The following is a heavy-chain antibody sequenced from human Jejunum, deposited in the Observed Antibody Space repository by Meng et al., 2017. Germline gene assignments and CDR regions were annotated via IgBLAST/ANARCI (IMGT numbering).Heavy chain of an antibody. J-gene: IGHJ3*02. CDR3: ARDMSGAAMVGTTAFDI. CDR2: SRNKAHSYTT. V-gene: IGHV3-72*01. CDR1: GLTFSDHY. D-gene: IGHD5-18*01. Sequence: GGSLRLSCAASGLTFSDHYFDWVRQAPGKGLEWVGRSRNKAHSYTTEYAASVKGRFTISRDDSKNSLYLQLHSVKTDDTAMYYCARDMSGAAMVGTTAFDIWGRGTMVTVSS.